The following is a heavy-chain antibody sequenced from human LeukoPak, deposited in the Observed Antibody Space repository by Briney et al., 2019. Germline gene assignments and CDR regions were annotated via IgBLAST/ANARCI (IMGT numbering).Heavy chain of an antibody. CDR1: GFTFNTYT. D-gene: IGHD3-10*01. J-gene: IGHJ4*02. CDR2: ISSSSSHI. CDR3: ARDGGAYGLDY. V-gene: IGHV3-21*01. Sequence: GGSLRLSCAASGFTFNTYTMNWVRQAPGKGLEWVSFISSSSSHIYYADSVRGRFTISRDNAKNSLFLQMNSLRPEDTAVYYCARDGGAYGLDYRGQGTLVTVSS.